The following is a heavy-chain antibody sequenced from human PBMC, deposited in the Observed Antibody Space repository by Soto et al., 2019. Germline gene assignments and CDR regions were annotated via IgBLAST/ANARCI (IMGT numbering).Heavy chain of an antibody. CDR1: GYTFTSYG. J-gene: IGHJ5*02. CDR3: ARDCANYCRRYCISTSAQFDP. CDR2: ISAYNGNT. D-gene: IGHD2-2*01. V-gene: IGHV1-18*01. Sequence: ASVKVSCKASGYTFTSYGISWVRQAPGQGLEWMGWISAYNGNTNYAQKLQGRVTMTTDTSTSTAYMELRSLRSDDTAVYYCARDCANYCRRYCISTSAQFDPWG.